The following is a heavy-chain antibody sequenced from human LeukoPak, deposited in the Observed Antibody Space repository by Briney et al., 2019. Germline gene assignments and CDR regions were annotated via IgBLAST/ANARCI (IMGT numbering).Heavy chain of an antibody. Sequence: GGSLRLSCAASGFTFSSYGMHWVRQAPGKGLEWVAVIWYDGSNKYYADSVKGRFTISRDNSKNTLYLQMNSLRAEDTAVYYCARELIVVVPAAIDYYGMDVWGQGTTVTVSS. V-gene: IGHV3-33*01. CDR2: IWYDGSNK. J-gene: IGHJ6*02. CDR3: ARELIVVVPAAIDYYGMDV. D-gene: IGHD2-2*02. CDR1: GFTFSSYG.